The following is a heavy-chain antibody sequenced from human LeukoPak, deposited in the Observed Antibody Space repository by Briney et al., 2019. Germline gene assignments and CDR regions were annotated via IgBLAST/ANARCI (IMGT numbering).Heavy chain of an antibody. CDR3: ARVPQGGARGLVAFDI. J-gene: IGHJ3*02. Sequence: SETLSLTCAVYGGSFSGCYWSWIRQPPGKGLEWIGEINHSGSTNYNPSLKSRVTISVDTSKNRFSLKLSSVTAADTAVYYCARVPQGGARGLVAFDIWGQGTMVTVSS. D-gene: IGHD3-16*01. CDR2: INHSGST. V-gene: IGHV4-34*01. CDR1: GGSFSGCY.